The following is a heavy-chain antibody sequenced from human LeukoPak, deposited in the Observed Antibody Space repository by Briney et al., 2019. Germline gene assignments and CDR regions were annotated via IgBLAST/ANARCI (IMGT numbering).Heavy chain of an antibody. CDR3: AREIRDYYGSGSYFDY. Sequence: PGGSLRLSCAASGFTFSSYEMNWVRQAPGKGLEWVPYISSSGSTIYYADSVKGRFTISRDNAKNSLYLQMNSLRAEDTAVYYCAREIRDYYGSGSYFDYWGQGTLSPSPQ. CDR1: GFTFSSYE. V-gene: IGHV3-48*03. D-gene: IGHD3-10*01. J-gene: IGHJ4*02. CDR2: ISSSGSTI.